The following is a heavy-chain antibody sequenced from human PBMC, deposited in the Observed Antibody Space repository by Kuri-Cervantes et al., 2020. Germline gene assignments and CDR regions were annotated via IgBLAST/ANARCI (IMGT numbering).Heavy chain of an antibody. CDR2: ISAYNGNT. Sequence: ASVKVSCKASGYTFTSYGISWVRQAPGQGLEWMGWISAYNGNTNYAQKLQGRVTMTTDTSTSTAYMELSSLRSEDTAVYYCARDRVPVRSGSYSDAFDIWGQGTMVTVSS. CDR3: ARDRVPVRSGSYSDAFDI. J-gene: IGHJ3*02. CDR1: GYTFTSYG. V-gene: IGHV1-18*01. D-gene: IGHD1-26*01.